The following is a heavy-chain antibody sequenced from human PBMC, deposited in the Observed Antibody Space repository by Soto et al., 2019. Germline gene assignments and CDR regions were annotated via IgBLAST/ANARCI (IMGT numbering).Heavy chain of an antibody. CDR2: FDPEDGET. D-gene: IGHD2-2*01. CDR3: ATAVPAPMFGAFDI. J-gene: IGHJ3*02. V-gene: IGHV1-24*01. CDR1: GYTLTELS. Sequence: ASVKVSCKVSGYTLTELSMHWVRQAPGKGLEWMGGFDPEDGETIYAQKFQGRVTMTEDTSTDTAYMELSSLRSEDTAVYYCATAVPAPMFGAFDIWGQGTMVTVSS.